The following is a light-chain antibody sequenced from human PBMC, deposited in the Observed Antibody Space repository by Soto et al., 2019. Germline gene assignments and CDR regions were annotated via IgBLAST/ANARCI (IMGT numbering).Light chain of an antibody. Sequence: EIVMTQSPAPLSVSPGERATLSCRASQSVSSNLAWYQQKPGQAPRLLIYGASTRATGIPARFSGSGSGTEFTLTISSLQSEDFAVYYCQIGVTFGPGTKVDIK. CDR3: QIGVT. CDR1: QSVSSN. J-gene: IGKJ3*01. CDR2: GAS. V-gene: IGKV3-15*01.